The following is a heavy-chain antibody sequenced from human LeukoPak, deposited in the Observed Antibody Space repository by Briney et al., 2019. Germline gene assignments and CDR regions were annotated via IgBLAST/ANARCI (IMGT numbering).Heavy chain of an antibody. Sequence: SETLSLTCTVSGGSISSSYYYWSWIRQHPGKGLEWIGYIYYSGSTYYNPSLKSRLTISVDTSKNQFSLKLSSVTAADTAVYYCARLLASGNNYGGYFDSWGQGTLVTVSS. CDR1: GGSISSSYYY. J-gene: IGHJ4*02. D-gene: IGHD3-10*01. V-gene: IGHV4-31*03. CDR2: IYYSGST. CDR3: ARLLASGNNYGGYFDS.